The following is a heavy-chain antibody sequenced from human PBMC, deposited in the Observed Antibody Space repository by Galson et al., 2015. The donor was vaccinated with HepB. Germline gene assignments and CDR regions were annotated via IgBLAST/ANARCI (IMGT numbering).Heavy chain of an antibody. J-gene: IGHJ4*02. CDR1: GYTFSSYY. D-gene: IGHD3-16*01. CDR2: INPSGGDT. CDR3: ARVSVGLGTQLIDY. Sequence: SVKVSCKASGYTFSSYYIHWVRQAPGQGLEWMGIINPSGGDTTYAQKFQGRLTMTRDASTSTVYMEMSSLRSEDTAVYYCARVSVGLGTQLIDYWGQGTLVSVSS. V-gene: IGHV1-46*01.